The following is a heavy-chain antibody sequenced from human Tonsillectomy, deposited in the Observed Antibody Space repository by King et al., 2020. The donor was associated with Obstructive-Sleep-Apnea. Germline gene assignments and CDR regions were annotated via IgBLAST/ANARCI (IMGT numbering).Heavy chain of an antibody. Sequence: VQLVQSGAEVKKPGSSVKVSCETSGGTFDSYSIHWVRQAPGQGLEWMGRIIPFLTITNYAQKFQGRVSITADRSTSTAYMELSSLSSEDTAIYSCARIPAGGLGFCDVWGQGTLVTVSS. J-gene: IGHJ4*02. D-gene: IGHD6-13*01. CDR3: ARIPAGGLGFCDV. CDR2: IIPFLTIT. CDR1: GGTFDSYS. V-gene: IGHV1-69*09.